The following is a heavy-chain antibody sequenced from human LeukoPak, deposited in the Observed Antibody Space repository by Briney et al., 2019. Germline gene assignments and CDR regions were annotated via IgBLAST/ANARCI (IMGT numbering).Heavy chain of an antibody. D-gene: IGHD6-19*01. V-gene: IGHV3-30*03. CDR3: ARPKYTSGWFRSYFNY. CDR2: ISYDGSNK. Sequence: PGGSLRLSCAASGFTFSFYGMNWVRQAPGKGLEWVAVISYDGSNKFYADSVKGRFTISRDNSKNTLYLQMNTLRAEDTAVYYCARPKYTSGWFRSYFNYWGQETLVTVSS. J-gene: IGHJ4*02. CDR1: GFTFSFYG.